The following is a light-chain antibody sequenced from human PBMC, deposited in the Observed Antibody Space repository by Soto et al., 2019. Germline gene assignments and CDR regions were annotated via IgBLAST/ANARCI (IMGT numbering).Light chain of an antibody. J-gene: IGLJ2*01. CDR2: EGS. CDR3: CSDAGNSRV. Sequence: QSALTQPASVSGSPGQSITISCTGTSSDVGSYNLVSWYQQHPGKAPKLMIYEGSKRPSGVSNRFSGSKSGNTASLTISGLQAEDEADYYCCSDAGNSRVFGGGTKLTVL. V-gene: IGLV2-23*01. CDR1: SSDVGSYNL.